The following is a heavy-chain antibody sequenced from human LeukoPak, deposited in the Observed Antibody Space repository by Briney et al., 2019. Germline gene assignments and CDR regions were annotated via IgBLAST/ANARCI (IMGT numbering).Heavy chain of an antibody. D-gene: IGHD6-13*01. CDR2: TYYSGST. CDR3: ARDQVAAGWFDP. V-gene: IGHV4-59*01. J-gene: IGHJ5*02. Sequence: SETLSLTCTVSGGSISSYYWSWIRQPPGKGLEWIGYTYYSGSTNYNPSLKSRVTISVDTSKNQFSLKLSSVTAADTAVYYCARDQVAAGWFDPWGQGTLVTVSS. CDR1: GGSISSYY.